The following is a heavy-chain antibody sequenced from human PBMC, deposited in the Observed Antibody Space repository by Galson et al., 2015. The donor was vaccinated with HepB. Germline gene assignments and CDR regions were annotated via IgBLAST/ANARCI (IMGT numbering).Heavy chain of an antibody. Sequence: SLRLSCAASGFTFSSYAMSWVRQAPGKGLEWVSAISGSGGSTYYADSVKGRFTISRDNSKNTLYLQMNSLRAEDTAVYYCAKPLKERITMVRGVISPDGMDVWGQGTTVTVSS. D-gene: IGHD3-10*01. V-gene: IGHV3-23*01. CDR3: AKPLKERITMVRGVISPDGMDV. J-gene: IGHJ6*02. CDR1: GFTFSSYA. CDR2: ISGSGGST.